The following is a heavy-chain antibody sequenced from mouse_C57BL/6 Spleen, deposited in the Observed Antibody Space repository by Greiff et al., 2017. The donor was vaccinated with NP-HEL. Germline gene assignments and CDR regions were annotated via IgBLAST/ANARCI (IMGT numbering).Heavy chain of an antibody. V-gene: IGHV1-18*01. Sequence: EVQLQQSGPELVKPGASVKIPCKASGYTFTDYNMDWVKQSHGKSLEWIGAINPNNGGTIYNQKFKGKATLTVDKSSSTAYMELRSLTSEDTAVYYCARNDYGSSYYAMDYWGQGTSVTVSS. D-gene: IGHD1-1*01. CDR3: ARNDYGSSYYAMDY. CDR2: INPNNGGT. J-gene: IGHJ4*01. CDR1: GYTFTDYN.